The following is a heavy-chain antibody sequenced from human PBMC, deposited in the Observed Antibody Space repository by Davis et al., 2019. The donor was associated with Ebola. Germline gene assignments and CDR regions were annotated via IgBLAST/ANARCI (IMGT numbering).Heavy chain of an antibody. V-gene: IGHV1-2*06. CDR2: INPDTGGT. Sequence: GGSLRLSCAASGFTFSGYYMHWVRQAPGQGLEWMGPINPDTGGTKYAQSFQGRVTMTRDTSIGTAYMELSSLRSDDTAVYFCARLCHHEWCMPDFWGQGTLVTVSS. CDR1: GFTFSGYY. J-gene: IGHJ4*02. CDR3: ARLCHHEWCMPDF. D-gene: IGHD2-8*01.